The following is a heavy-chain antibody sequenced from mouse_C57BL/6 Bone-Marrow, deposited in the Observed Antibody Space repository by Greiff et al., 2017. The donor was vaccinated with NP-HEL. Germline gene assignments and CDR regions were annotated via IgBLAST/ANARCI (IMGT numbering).Heavy chain of an antibody. D-gene: IGHD2-3*01. J-gene: IGHJ3*01. CDR1: GYTFTSYW. V-gene: IGHV1-52*01. Sequence: VQLQQPGAELVRPGSSVKLSCKASGYTFTSYWMHWVKQRPIQGLEWIGNIDPSDSETHYNQKFKDKATLTVDKSSSTAYMQLSSLTSEGSAVYSCARSRRWLLLFADWGQGTLVTVSA. CDR3: ARSRRWLLLFAD. CDR2: IDPSDSET.